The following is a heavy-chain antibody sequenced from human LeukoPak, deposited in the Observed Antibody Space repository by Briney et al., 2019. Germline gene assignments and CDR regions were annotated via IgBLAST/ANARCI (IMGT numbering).Heavy chain of an antibody. Sequence: PGGPLRLSCAVSGFTFNTYVMSWVRQAPGKGLEWVSAISGSGGGTYYVASVKGRFTISRDNSKNTLYLQMNSLRAEDTAVYYCATVYSSSPLRPMDVWGQGTTVTVSS. V-gene: IGHV3-23*01. CDR3: ATVYSSSPLRPMDV. J-gene: IGHJ6*02. D-gene: IGHD2-2*01. CDR1: GFTFNTYV. CDR2: ISGSGGGT.